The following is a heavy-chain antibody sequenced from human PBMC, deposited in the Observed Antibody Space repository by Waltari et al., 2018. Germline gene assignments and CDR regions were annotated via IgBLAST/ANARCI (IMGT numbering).Heavy chain of an antibody. J-gene: IGHJ4*02. CDR1: GLTCSSYA. Sequence: QVQLVEPGGGVVMPGGYLRLSCAASGLTCSSYAMHGCRQAPGKGLDWVAVISYVGSNKYNADYVKGRFTISRDKSKNTLYLQMNSLGAEDTAVYYCAREAYSSGRQIDYWGQGTLVTVSS. CDR3: AREAYSSGRQIDY. V-gene: IGHV3-30*01. CDR2: ISYVGSNK. D-gene: IGHD6-25*01.